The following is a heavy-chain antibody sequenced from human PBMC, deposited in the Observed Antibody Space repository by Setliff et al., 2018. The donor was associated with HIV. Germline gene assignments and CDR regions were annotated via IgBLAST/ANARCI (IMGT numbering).Heavy chain of an antibody. J-gene: IGHJ4*02. CDR3: VRSPGSFISTDSTEAGDY. D-gene: IGHD3-22*01. CDR1: EYDINDQY. V-gene: IGHV1-2*02. CDR2: VNLNTGAT. Sequence: ASVKVSCKTSEYDINDQYINWVRQAPGQGLEWMGWVNLNTGATKYAQKLQVRVTLTRDTSMTTAYMELRSLRSDDTAVYYCVRSPGSFISTDSTEAGDYWGQGTLVTVSS.